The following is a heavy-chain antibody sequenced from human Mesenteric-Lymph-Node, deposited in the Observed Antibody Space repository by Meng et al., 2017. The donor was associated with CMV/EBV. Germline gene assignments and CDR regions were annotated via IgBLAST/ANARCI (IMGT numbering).Heavy chain of an antibody. Sequence: GESLKISCAASGFTFSSYWMSWVRQAPGKGLEWVANIKQDGGEEYYVDSVKGRFTISRDNAKNSLYLQMNSLRAEDTAVYYCARAYFDSSQDWGQGTLVTVS. CDR3: ARAYFDSSQD. D-gene: IGHD3-22*01. CDR1: GFTFSSYW. CDR2: IKQDGGEE. J-gene: IGHJ1*01. V-gene: IGHV3-7*01.